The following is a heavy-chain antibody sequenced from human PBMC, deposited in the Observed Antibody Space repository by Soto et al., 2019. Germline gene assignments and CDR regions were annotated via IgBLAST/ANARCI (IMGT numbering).Heavy chain of an antibody. D-gene: IGHD2-15*01. CDR2: ISAYNGNT. CDR1: GYTFTSYG. CDR3: ARDTIVVVAARLLDY. V-gene: IGHV1-18*01. Sequence: VKVSCKASGYTFTSYGISWVRQAPGQGLEWMGWISAYNGNTNYAQKLQGRVTMTTDTSTSTAYMELRSLRSDDTAVYYCARDTIVVVAARLLDYWGQGTLVTVSS. J-gene: IGHJ4*02.